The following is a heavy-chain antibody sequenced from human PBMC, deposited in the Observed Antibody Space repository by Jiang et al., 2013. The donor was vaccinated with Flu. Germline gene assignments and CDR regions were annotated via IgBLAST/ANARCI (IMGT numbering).Heavy chain of an antibody. J-gene: IGHJ4*02. CDR1: GYDFNTDW. Sequence: GAEVKKPGESLRISCKASGYDFNTDWVGWVRQMPGKGLEWMGTIYPGDSDLRYSPSFQGRVTISVDKSITTAYLQLSSLQASDTGMYYCARKAPFGVVLMDYFDYWGQGTLVTVSS. D-gene: IGHD3-3*01. CDR2: IYPGDSDL. CDR3: ARKAPFGVVLMDYFDY. V-gene: IGHV5-51*01.